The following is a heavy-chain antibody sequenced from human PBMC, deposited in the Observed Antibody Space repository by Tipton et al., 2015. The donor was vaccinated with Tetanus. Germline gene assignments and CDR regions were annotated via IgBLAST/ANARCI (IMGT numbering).Heavy chain of an antibody. J-gene: IGHJ4*02. D-gene: IGHD6-19*01. Sequence: SLRLSCTTSGFTFGDHGMLWFRQAPGKALQWVGLIRSEGYGGTIQYDGSVRGRCTISRDDSNSIAYLQIDGLRTEDTAVYYRARGMGISGWSPDYWGQGTLVTVSS. V-gene: IGHV3-49*03. CDR2: IRSEGYGGTI. CDR3: ARGMGISGWSPDY. CDR1: GFTFGDHG.